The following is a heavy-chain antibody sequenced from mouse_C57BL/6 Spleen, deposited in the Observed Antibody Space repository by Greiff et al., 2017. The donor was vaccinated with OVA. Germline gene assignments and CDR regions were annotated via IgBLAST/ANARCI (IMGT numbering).Heavy chain of an antibody. D-gene: IGHD1-1*01. CDR3: ARNGNNAMDY. CDR2: IYPSDSET. J-gene: IGHJ4*01. Sequence: VQLQQSGAELVRPGSSVKLSCKASGYTFTSYWLDWVKQRPGQGLEWIGNIYPSDSETHYNQKFKDKATLTVDKSSSTAYMQLSSLTSEDSAVYYCARNGNNAMDYWGQGTSVTVSS. CDR1: GYTFTSYW. V-gene: IGHV1-61*01.